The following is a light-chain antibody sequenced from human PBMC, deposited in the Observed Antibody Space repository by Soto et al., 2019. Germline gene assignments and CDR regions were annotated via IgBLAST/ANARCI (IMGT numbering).Light chain of an antibody. CDR2: DVS. CDR3: SSYTGSSPLDLV. J-gene: IGLJ2*01. Sequence: QSALTQPASVSGSPGQSITISCTGTSSDIGGYNYVSWYQQHPGKAPKLMIYDVSNRPSGVSNRFSGSKSGNTASLTISGLQAEDEDDYYCSSYTGSSPLDLVFGGGTKLTVL. CDR1: SSDIGGYNY. V-gene: IGLV2-14*01.